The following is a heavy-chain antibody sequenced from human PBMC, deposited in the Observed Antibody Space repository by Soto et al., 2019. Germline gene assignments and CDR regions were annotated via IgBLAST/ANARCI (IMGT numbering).Heavy chain of an antibody. V-gene: IGHV3-7*04. J-gene: IGHJ3*02. CDR1: GFTFSRYW. D-gene: IGHD3-22*01. CDR3: ARGDYYDVSGPFSDAFDI. Sequence: EVQLVESGGGLVQPGGSLRLSCAASGFTFSRYWMSWVRQAPGKGLEWVANIKEDGSQKWYVDSVKGRFTISRDNAKNSLYLQMNSLGVEDTAVYYCARGDYYDVSGPFSDAFDIWGRGTMVTVSS. CDR2: IKEDGSQK.